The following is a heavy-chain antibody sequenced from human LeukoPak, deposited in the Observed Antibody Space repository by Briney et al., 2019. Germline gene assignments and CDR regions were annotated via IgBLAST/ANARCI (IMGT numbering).Heavy chain of an antibody. V-gene: IGHV3-23*01. CDR3: AELGITMIGGV. CDR1: GFTFSSHG. CDR2: IRGDGVTT. J-gene: IGHJ6*04. Sequence: GGSLRLSCAASGFTFSSHGMNWVRQAPGKGLEWVSGIRGDGVTTYYADSVKGRFTISRDNSKNTLYLQMNSLRAEDTAVYYCAELGITMIGGVWGKGTTVTISS. D-gene: IGHD3-10*02.